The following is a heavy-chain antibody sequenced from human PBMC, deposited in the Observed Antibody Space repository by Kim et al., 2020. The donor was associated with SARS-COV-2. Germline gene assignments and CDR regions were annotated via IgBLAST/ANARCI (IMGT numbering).Heavy chain of an antibody. Sequence: ASVKVSCKASGYTFTRYSMSWVRQAPGQGLEWMGIINPSGGRTSYAQKFQGRVTMTRDTSTSTVYMELSSLRSEDTAAFYCAGDLRITNFGVVMPYYYYGMDVWGEGTPVTVSS. J-gene: IGHJ6*04. CDR1: GYTFTRYS. V-gene: IGHV1-46*01. CDR3: AGDLRITNFGVVMPYYYYGMDV. CDR2: INPSGGRT. D-gene: IGHD3-3*01.